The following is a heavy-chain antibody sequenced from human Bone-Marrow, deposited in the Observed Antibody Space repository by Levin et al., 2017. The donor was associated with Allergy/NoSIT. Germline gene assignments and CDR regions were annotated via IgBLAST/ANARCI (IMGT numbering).Heavy chain of an antibody. CDR1: GFTFSDYA. J-gene: IGHJ4*02. D-gene: IGHD2-8*01. V-gene: IGHV3-23*01. Sequence: GGSLRLSCAASGFTFSDYAMNWVRQTPGTGLEWVSAISDSGATTYYVDSVKGRFTISRDNSKNTLFLQMNSLRAEDTALYYCAKEGYCTTATCYKPKGLPDSWGQGTLVTVSS. CDR2: ISDSGATT. CDR3: AKEGYCTTATCYKPKGLPDS.